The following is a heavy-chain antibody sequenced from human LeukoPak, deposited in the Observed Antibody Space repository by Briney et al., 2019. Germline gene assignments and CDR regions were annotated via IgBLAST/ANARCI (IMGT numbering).Heavy chain of an antibody. D-gene: IGHD2/OR15-2a*01. CDR1: GASVSSDY. V-gene: IGHV4-59*08. Sequence: KPSETLSLTCTVSGASVSSDYWSWIRQSPGKGLEWIGYIYHSGHTMSNPSLKSRVSLSLGTSNNQFSLKLSSVTAADTAVYYCARHPFQYPFDHWGQGTVVSVSS. CDR3: ARHPFQYPFDH. J-gene: IGHJ5*02. CDR2: IYHSGHT.